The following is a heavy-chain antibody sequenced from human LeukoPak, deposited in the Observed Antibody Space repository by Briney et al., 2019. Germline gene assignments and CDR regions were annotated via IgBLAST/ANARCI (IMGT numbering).Heavy chain of an antibody. J-gene: IGHJ3*02. D-gene: IGHD3-22*01. CDR2: IVVGSGNT. CDR3: AGTYYYDSSGPGGDAFDI. Sequence: SVKVSCKASGFTSTSSAMQWVRQARGQRLEWIGWIVVGSGNTNYAQKFQERVTITRDMSTSTTYMELSSLRSEDTAVYYCAGTYYYDSSGPGGDAFDIWGQGTMVTVSS. CDR1: GFTSTSSA. V-gene: IGHV1-58*02.